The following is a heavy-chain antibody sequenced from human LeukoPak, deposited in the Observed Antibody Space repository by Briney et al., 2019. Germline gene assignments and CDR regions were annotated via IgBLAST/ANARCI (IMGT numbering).Heavy chain of an antibody. Sequence: SETLSLTCTVSGGSISSSSYYWGWIRQPPGKGLEWIGNIYYSGSTYYNPSLKSRVTISLDTSKNQFSLKLSSVTAADTAVYYCASQRVVPAAPNWLDPWGQGTLVTVSS. CDR1: GGSISSSSYY. CDR2: IYYSGST. V-gene: IGHV4-39*01. D-gene: IGHD2-2*01. J-gene: IGHJ5*02. CDR3: ASQRVVPAAPNWLDP.